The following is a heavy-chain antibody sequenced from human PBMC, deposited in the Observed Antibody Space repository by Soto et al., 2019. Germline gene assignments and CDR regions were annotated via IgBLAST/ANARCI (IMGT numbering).Heavy chain of an antibody. D-gene: IGHD5-18*01. V-gene: IGHV3-74*01. CDR3: AREGVGYSYGNFDY. Sequence: GGSLRLSCAASGFTFSRYWMHWVRQAPGKGLVWVSRINSDGSSTFSADSVKGRFTISRDNAKNTLYLQMNSLRAEDTAVYYCAREGVGYSYGNFDYWGQGTLVTVSS. CDR2: INSDGSST. J-gene: IGHJ4*02. CDR1: GFTFSRYW.